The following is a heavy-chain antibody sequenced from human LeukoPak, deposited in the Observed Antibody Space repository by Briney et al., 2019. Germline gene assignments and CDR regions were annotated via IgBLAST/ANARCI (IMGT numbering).Heavy chain of an antibody. V-gene: IGHV4-59*01. CDR3: ARGWSSYYDFWSGYYPYFDY. D-gene: IGHD3-3*01. J-gene: IGHJ4*02. Sequence: PSETLSLTCTVSGGSISSYYWSWIRQPPGKGLEWIGYIYYSGSTNYNPSLKSRVTISVDTSKNQFSLKLSSVTAADTAVYYCARGWSSYYDFWSGYYPYFDYWGQGTVVTVSS. CDR2: IYYSGST. CDR1: GGSISSYY.